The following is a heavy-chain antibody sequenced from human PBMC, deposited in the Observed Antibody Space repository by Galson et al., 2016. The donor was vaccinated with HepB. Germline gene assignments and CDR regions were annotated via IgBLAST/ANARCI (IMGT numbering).Heavy chain of an antibody. CDR3: ASIFRYSSSQHPGY. V-gene: IGHV3-74*01. Sequence: SLRLSCAASGFTFNSYWMHWVRQAPGKGLVWVSRINTDGSETNYADSVKGRFTISRDNAKNSLYLQMNSLRADDTAVYYCASIFRYSSSQHPGYWGQGTLVTVSS. D-gene: IGHD6-13*01. CDR2: INTDGSET. J-gene: IGHJ4*02. CDR1: GFTFNSYW.